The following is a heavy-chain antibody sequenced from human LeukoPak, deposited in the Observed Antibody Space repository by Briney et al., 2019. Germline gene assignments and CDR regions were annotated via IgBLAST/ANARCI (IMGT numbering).Heavy chain of an antibody. J-gene: IGHJ4*02. D-gene: IGHD2-15*01. Sequence: SVKVSCKASGGTFSSYAISWVRQAPGQGLEWMGGIIPNFGTANYAQKFQGRVTITADESTSTAYLELSSLISEDTAVYYCARDDCSGGSCYFDYWGQGTLVTVSS. V-gene: IGHV1-69*13. CDR2: IIPNFGTA. CDR3: ARDDCSGGSCYFDY. CDR1: GGTFSSYA.